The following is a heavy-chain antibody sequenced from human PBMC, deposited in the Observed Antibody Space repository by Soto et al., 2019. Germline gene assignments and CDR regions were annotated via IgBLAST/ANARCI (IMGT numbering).Heavy chain of an antibody. CDR3: ARVGGYSYGSSGTFDY. CDR1: GGSISSYY. D-gene: IGHD5-18*01. V-gene: IGHV4-59*01. Sequence: QVQLQESGPGLVKPSETLSLTCTVSGGSISSYYWSWIRQPPGKGLEWIGYIYYSGSTNYNPSLTSRVTISVDTSKNQFSLKLSSVTAADTAVYYCARVGGYSYGSSGTFDYWGQGTLVTVSS. CDR2: IYYSGST. J-gene: IGHJ4*02.